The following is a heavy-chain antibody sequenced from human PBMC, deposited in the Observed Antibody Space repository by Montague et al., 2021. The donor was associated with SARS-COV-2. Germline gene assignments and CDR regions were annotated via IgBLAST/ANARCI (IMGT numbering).Heavy chain of an antibody. CDR3: ARTLHDILTGYYSFDY. V-gene: IGHV2-70*01. CDR2: IDWYDDK. D-gene: IGHD3-9*01. J-gene: IGHJ4*02. Sequence: PALVTPTQTLTLTCTFSGFSLSTSGMCVSWIRQPPGKALEWLALIDWYDDKYYSTSLKTRLTISKYTSKNQVALTMTNMDPVDTATYYCARTLHDILTGYYSFDYWGQETLVTVSS. CDR1: GFSLSTSGMC.